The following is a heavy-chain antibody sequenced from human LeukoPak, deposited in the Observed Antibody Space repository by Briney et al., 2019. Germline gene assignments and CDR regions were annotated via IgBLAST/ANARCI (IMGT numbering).Heavy chain of an antibody. CDR1: GFTFSTYW. J-gene: IGHJ4*02. V-gene: IGHV3-74*01. Sequence: GGSLRLPCAASGFTFSTYWMHWVRQEPGKGLVWVSRINSDGSSTIYADSVKGRFTISRDNTKNTLYLQMNSLRVEDTAVYYCVGVTTTTLFDCWGQGTLVTVSS. D-gene: IGHD4-17*01. CDR3: VGVTTTTLFDC. CDR2: INSDGSST.